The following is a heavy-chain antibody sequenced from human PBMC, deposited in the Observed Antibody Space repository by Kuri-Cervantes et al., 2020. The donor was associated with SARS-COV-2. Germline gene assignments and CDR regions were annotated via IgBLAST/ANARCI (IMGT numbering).Heavy chain of an antibody. J-gene: IGHJ3*02. CDR2: IIPILGTA. Sequence: SVKVSCKASGGTFSSYAISWVRQVPGQGLEWMGRIIPILGTANYAQKFQGRVTITADKSTSTAYMELSSLRSEDTAVYYCARMSLLQNDAFDIWGQGTMVTVSS. D-gene: IGHD1-26*01. CDR1: GGTFSSYA. V-gene: IGHV1-69*04. CDR3: ARMSLLQNDAFDI.